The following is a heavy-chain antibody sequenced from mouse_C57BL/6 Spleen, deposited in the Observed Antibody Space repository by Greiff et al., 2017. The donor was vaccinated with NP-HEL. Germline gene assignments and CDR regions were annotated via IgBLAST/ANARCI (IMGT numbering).Heavy chain of an antibody. CDR3: ATFYYGNPYYFDY. CDR1: GYTFTSYW. J-gene: IGHJ2*01. V-gene: IGHV1-55*01. D-gene: IGHD2-1*01. CDR2: IYPGSGST. Sequence: QVQLKQPGAELVKPGASVKMSCKASGYTFTSYWITWVKQRPGQGLEWIGDIYPGSGSTNYNEKFKSKATLTVDTSSSTAYMQLSSLTSEDSAVYYCATFYYGNPYYFDYWGQGTTLTVSS.